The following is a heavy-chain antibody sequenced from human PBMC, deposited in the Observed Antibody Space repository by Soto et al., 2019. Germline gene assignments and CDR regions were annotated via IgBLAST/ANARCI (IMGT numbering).Heavy chain of an antibody. Sequence: QITLKESGPTLVKPTQTLTLTCTFSGFSLTTSGVGVGWIRQPPGKALEGLALIYWADDRRYSPSLKSRPTTTKDTSKKRVVLTMTTMASADTATYFCAHRTTTATWWFDPWGQGTLFTVSS. J-gene: IGHJ5*02. CDR2: IYWADDR. CDR3: AHRTTTATWWFDP. D-gene: IGHD1-1*01. CDR1: GFSLTTSGVG. V-gene: IGHV2-5*02.